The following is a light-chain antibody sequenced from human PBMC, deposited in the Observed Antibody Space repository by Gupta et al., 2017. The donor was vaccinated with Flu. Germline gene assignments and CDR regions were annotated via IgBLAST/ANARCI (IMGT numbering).Light chain of an antibody. V-gene: IGLV1-40*01. CDR1: RSNIGAYYD. CDR3: QSYDSSLSDVV. CDR2: GND. Sequence: QSVLTQPPSVSGAPGQRVTTPCTGSRSNIGAYYDVHWYQQLPETAPNPLIFGNDNRPSGVPDLFSGSKSGTSASLVITGLRAEAEADYYCQSYDSSLSDVVFGGGTKLTVL. J-gene: IGLJ2*01.